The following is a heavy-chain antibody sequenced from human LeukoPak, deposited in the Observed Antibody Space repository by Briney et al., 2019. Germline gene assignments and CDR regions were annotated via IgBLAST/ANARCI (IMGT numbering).Heavy chain of an antibody. J-gene: IGHJ3*02. CDR1: GYTFTSYY. Sequence: ASVKVSCKASGYTFTSYYMHWARQAPGQGLEWMGIINPSGGSTSYAQKFQGRVTMTRDTSTSTVYMELSSLRSEDTAVYYCARDLMGELGAFDIWGQGTMVTVSS. V-gene: IGHV1-46*01. D-gene: IGHD1-26*01. CDR3: ARDLMGELGAFDI. CDR2: INPSGGST.